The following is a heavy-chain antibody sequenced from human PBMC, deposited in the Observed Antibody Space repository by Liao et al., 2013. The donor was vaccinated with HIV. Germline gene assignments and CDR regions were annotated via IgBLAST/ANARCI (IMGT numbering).Heavy chain of an antibody. Sequence: QVQLQQWGPGLVKPSETLSLTCTVSGGSISSYYWSWIRQPPGKGLEWIGYIYYSGSTNYNPSLKSRVTMSIDMSKSQISLKLTSVTAADTGVYYCARDVKQYLQVWGQGTLVTVSS. CDR3: ARDVKQYLQV. J-gene: IGHJ1*01. V-gene: IGHV4-59*12. CDR1: GGSISSYY. CDR2: IYYSGST. D-gene: IGHD4-11*01.